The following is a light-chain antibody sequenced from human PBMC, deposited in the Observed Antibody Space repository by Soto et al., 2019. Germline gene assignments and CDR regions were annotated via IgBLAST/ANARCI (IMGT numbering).Light chain of an antibody. CDR3: QQYNNWWT. Sequence: EIVMTQSPATLSVSPGERATLFCRASQSVSSNLAWYQQKPGQAPRLLIYGASTRATGIPGRFSGSGSATEFTLTISSLQSEDFAVYYCQQYNNWWTFGQGTKVEIK. J-gene: IGKJ1*01. CDR2: GAS. V-gene: IGKV3-15*01. CDR1: QSVSSN.